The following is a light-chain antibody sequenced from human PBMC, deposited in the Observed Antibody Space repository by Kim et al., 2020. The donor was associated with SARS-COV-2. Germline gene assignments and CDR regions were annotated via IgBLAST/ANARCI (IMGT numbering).Light chain of an antibody. V-gene: IGKV3-20*01. CDR1: QSVASSY. Sequence: IVLTQSPGTLSLSPGERATLSCRASQSVASSYLAWYQQRPGQSPRLLIYGASSRATGTPDRFSGSGSGTDFTLTISRLEPEDFAVYYCQQYGGSPRTFGQGTKLEI. CDR2: GAS. J-gene: IGKJ1*01. CDR3: QQYGGSPRT.